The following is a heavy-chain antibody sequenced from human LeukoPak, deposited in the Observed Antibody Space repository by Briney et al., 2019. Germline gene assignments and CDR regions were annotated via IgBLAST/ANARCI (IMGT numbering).Heavy chain of an antibody. Sequence: ASVKVSCKASGYTFTSYDINWVRQATGQGLEWMGWMNPNSGNTGYAQKFQGRVTMTRDTSISTAYLELTTLRSDDTAVYYCARQRRYCSGTICYSGHDYWGQGTLVTVSS. CDR1: GYTFTSYD. CDR3: ARQRRYCSGTICYSGHDY. D-gene: IGHD2-15*01. CDR2: MNPNSGNT. J-gene: IGHJ4*02. V-gene: IGHV1-8*01.